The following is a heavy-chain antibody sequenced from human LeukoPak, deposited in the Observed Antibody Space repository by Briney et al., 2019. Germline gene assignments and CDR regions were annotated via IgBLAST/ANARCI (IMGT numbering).Heavy chain of an antibody. CDR3: ARDGDWYSSGWFGAGFDY. CDR1: GFTFSSYE. J-gene: IGHJ4*02. CDR2: ISSSGSTI. Sequence: GGSLRLSCAASGFTFSSYEMNWVRQAPGKGLEWVSYISSSGSTIYYADSVKGRFTISRDNAKNSLYLQMNSLRAEDTAVYYCARDGDWYSSGWFGAGFDYWGQGTLVTVSS. V-gene: IGHV3-48*03. D-gene: IGHD6-19*01.